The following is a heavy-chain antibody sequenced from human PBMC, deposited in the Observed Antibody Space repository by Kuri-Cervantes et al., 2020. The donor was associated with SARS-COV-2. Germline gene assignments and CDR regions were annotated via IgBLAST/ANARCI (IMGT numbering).Heavy chain of an antibody. Sequence: GESLKISCAASGFTVSSNYMSWVRQAPGKGLEWVSVIYSGGSTYYADSVKGRFTISRDNSKNTLYLQMNSLRAEDTAVYYCAKIHGDYVLDDAFDIWGQGTMVTVSS. V-gene: IGHV3-53*05. CDR2: IYSGGST. J-gene: IGHJ3*02. CDR3: AKIHGDYVLDDAFDI. D-gene: IGHD4-17*01. CDR1: GFTVSSNY.